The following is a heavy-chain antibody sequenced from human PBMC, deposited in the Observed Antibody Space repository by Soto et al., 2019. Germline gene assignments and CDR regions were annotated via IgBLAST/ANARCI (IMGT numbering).Heavy chain of an antibody. V-gene: IGHV2-5*02. CDR3: AHRVLRTVFGLVTTTAIYFDF. CDR2: IYWDDDK. Sequence: QITLNESGPPVVRPTETLTLTCRFSGFSLTTSGVGVGWIRQSPGKAPEWLALIYWDDDKRYSASLKSRLTITKDTSKNQVVLTVSDLDPTDTATYYCAHRVLRTVFGLVTTTAIYFDFCGQGPPVAVSS. J-gene: IGHJ4*02. CDR1: GFSLTTSGVG. D-gene: IGHD3-3*01.